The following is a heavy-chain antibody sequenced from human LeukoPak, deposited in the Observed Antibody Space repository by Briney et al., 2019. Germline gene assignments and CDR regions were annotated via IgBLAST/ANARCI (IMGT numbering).Heavy chain of an antibody. J-gene: IGHJ6*03. Sequence: ASVKVSCKASGGTFSSYAISWVRQAPGQGLEWMGGIIPIFGTANYAQRFQGRVTITTDESTSTAYMELSSLRSEDTAVYYCARVRGYSYGSPYYYMDVWGKGTTVTVSS. D-gene: IGHD5-18*01. CDR3: ARVRGYSYGSPYYYMDV. V-gene: IGHV1-69*05. CDR1: GGTFSSYA. CDR2: IIPIFGTA.